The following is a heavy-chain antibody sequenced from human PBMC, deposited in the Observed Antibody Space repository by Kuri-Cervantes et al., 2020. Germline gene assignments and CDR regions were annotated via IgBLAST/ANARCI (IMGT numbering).Heavy chain of an antibody. Sequence: SETLSLTCTVSGGSISSSSYYWGWIRQPPGKGLEWIGSIYYSGSTYYNPSLKSRVTISVDTSKNQFSLKLSSVTAADTAVYYCARVALGGVFFEYWGQGTLVTVSS. V-gene: IGHV4-39*07. CDR1: GGSISSSSYY. CDR3: ARVALGGVFFEY. D-gene: IGHD2-8*02. J-gene: IGHJ4*02. CDR2: IYYSGST.